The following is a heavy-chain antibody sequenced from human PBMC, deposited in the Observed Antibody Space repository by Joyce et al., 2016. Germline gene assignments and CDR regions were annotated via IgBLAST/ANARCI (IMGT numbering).Heavy chain of an antibody. D-gene: IGHD7-27*01. CDR3: ARGWGSRAFDF. CDR2: INPCNGKT. J-gene: IGHJ3*01. V-gene: IGHV1-3*01. CDR1: GYTFTNYA. Sequence: QVHLVQSGAEVKKPGASVTLSCKASGYTFTNYAIHWVRQAPGHGLDWVGWINPCNGKTGDLQNVQGRVTITRDKSATTSYMDLSSLKSEDTAIYYCARGWGSRAFDFWGQGTVVTVSS.